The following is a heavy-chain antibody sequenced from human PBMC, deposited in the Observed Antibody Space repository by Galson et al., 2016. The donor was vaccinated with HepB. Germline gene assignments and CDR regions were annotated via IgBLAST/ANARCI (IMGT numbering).Heavy chain of an antibody. CDR2: ISSSSTYI. J-gene: IGHJ4*02. Sequence: SLRLSCAASGFTFSTYNMNWVRQAPGKGLEWVSSISSSSTYIYYADSVKGRFTISRDNAKNSLYLQMNSLRAEDTAVYYCARDHYDIWSAYIASLGGFIDYWGQGTLVTVSS. V-gene: IGHV3-21*01. CDR1: GFTFSTYN. D-gene: IGHD3-3*01. CDR3: ARDHYDIWSAYIASLGGFIDY.